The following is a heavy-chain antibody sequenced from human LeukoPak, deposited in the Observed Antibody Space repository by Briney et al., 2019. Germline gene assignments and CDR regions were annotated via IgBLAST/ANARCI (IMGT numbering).Heavy chain of an antibody. Sequence: SETLSLTCTVSGGSISSYYWSWIRQPPGKELEWIGYIHYSGSTNYNPSLKSRVTMSVDTSKNQFSLKLTSVTAADTAVYYCARVPLDSLWYFDLWGRGTLVTVSS. CDR3: ARVPLDSLWYFDL. CDR1: GGSISSYY. CDR2: IHYSGST. V-gene: IGHV4-59*01. J-gene: IGHJ2*01. D-gene: IGHD2-15*01.